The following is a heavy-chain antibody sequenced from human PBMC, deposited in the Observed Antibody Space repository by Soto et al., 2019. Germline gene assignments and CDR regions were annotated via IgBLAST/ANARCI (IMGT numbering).Heavy chain of an antibody. Sequence: GESLKISCKGSGYSFTSYWISWVRQMPGKGLEWMGRIDPSDSYTNYSPSFQGHVTISADKSISTAYLQWSSLKASDTAMYYCARPSYFDYTYSTKQIYGMDVWGQGNTVAVYS. J-gene: IGHJ6*02. CDR1: GYSFTSYW. V-gene: IGHV5-10-1*01. D-gene: IGHD3-9*01. CDR3: ARPSYFDYTYSTKQIYGMDV. CDR2: IDPSDSYT.